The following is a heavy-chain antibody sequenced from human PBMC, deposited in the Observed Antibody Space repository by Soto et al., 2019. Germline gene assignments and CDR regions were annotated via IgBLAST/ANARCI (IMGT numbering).Heavy chain of an antibody. CDR3: ARALYNWNDEGWFDP. CDR2: INAGNGNT. J-gene: IGHJ5*02. D-gene: IGHD1-1*01. Sequence: AASVKVSCKASGYTFTSYAMHWVRQAPGQRLEWMGWINAGNGNTKYSQKFQGRVTITRDTSASTAYMELSSLRSEDTAVYYCARALYNWNDEGWFDPWGQGTLVTVSS. V-gene: IGHV1-3*01. CDR1: GYTFTSYA.